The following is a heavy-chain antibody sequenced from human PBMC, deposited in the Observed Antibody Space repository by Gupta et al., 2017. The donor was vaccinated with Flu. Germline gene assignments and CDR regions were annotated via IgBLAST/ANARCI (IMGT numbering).Heavy chain of an antibody. Sequence: QVQLVESGGGVVQPGRSLRLSCLASGFTFSSYGMHWVRQAPGKGLEWVAVIWYDGSNKYYADSVKGRFTISRDNSKNTLYLQMNSLRAEDTAVYYCAREGGSYHFDYWGQGTLVTVSS. V-gene: IGHV3-33*01. CDR2: IWYDGSNK. CDR1: GFTFSSYG. J-gene: IGHJ4*02. CDR3: AREGGSYHFDY. D-gene: IGHD1-26*01.